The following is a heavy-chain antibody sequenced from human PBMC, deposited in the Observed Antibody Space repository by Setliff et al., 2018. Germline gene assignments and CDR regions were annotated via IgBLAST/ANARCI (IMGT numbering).Heavy chain of an antibody. Sequence: PSETLSLTCTVSGGSIINNNYYWGWIRQPPGKGLEWIGTIYYSGTTYYNPSLKSRVTISIDTSKNQFSLNLNSVTAADTAVYYCASRTTGPGGWFDFWGQGSLVTVS. CDR2: IYYSGTT. CDR3: ASRTTGPGGWFDF. D-gene: IGHD1-1*01. V-gene: IGHV4-39*01. CDR1: GGSIINNNYY. J-gene: IGHJ5*01.